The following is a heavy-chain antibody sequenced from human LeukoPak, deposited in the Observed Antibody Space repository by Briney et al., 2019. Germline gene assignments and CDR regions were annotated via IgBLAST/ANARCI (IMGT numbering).Heavy chain of an antibody. V-gene: IGHV4-59*08. D-gene: IGHD6-19*01. J-gene: IGHJ5*01. Sequence: SATLSLTCTASGGSISRFYRSWIRQHPGKEQEYIGDIYYTGSTNYNPSLNSRVTMSVDTSKNQFSLKLTSVTAADTALYYCVRSPGYSSGWFDYWGHGTLVTVSS. CDR1: GGSISRFY. CDR2: IYYTGST. CDR3: VRSPGYSSGWFDY.